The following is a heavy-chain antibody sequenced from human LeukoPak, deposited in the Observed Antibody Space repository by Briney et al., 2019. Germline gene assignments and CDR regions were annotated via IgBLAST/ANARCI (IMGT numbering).Heavy chain of an antibody. CDR3: ARDRWFDP. CDR1: GYSISSYY. J-gene: IGHJ5*02. Sequence: SETLSLTCTVSGYSISSYYWSWIRQPPGKGLEWIGYIYYGGSTNYNPSLKSRVTISVDTSKNQFSLNLTSVTAADTAVYYCARDRWFDPWGQGTLVTVSS. V-gene: IGHV4-59*01. CDR2: IYYGGST.